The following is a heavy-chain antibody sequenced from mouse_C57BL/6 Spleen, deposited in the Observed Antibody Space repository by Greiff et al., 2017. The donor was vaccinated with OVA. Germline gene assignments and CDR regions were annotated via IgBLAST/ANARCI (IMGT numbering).Heavy chain of an antibody. V-gene: IGHV5-17*01. J-gene: IGHJ4*01. Sequence: EVKLVESGGGLVKPGGSLKLSCAASGFTFSDYGMHWVRQAPEKGLEWVAYISSGSSTIYYADTVKGRFTISRDNAKNTLFLQMTSLRSEDTAMYYCASKDLDYYAMDYWGQGTSVTVSS. CDR1: GFTFSDYG. CDR3: ASKDLDYYAMDY. CDR2: ISSGSSTI.